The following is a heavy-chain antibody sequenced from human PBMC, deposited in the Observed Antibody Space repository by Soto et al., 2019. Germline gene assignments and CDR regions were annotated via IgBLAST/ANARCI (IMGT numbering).Heavy chain of an antibody. D-gene: IGHD5-12*01. CDR2: IYYSGST. CDR3: ASVYSGYDYSGYYYYYMDV. Sequence: SETLSLTCTVSGGSISSSSYYWGWIRQPPGKGLEWIGSIYYSGSTHYNPSLKSRVTISVDTSKNQFSLKLSSVTAADTAVYYCASVYSGYDYSGYYYYYMDVWGKGTTVTVSS. J-gene: IGHJ6*03. V-gene: IGHV4-39*01. CDR1: GGSISSSSYY.